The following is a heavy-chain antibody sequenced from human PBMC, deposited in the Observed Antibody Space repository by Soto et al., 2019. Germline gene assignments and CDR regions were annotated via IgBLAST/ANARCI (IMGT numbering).Heavy chain of an antibody. CDR3: ARGLISGSHYSGGWYCVDS. CDR1: GGSFSDYI. J-gene: IGHJ4*02. CDR2: INHSGSA. D-gene: IGHD1-26*01. Sequence: QVQLQQSGAGLLKPSETLSLTCDVYGGSFSDYIWTWIRQTPGKGLQWIGQINHSGSANYNPSLKGRVTIAGHTYSSQFSLELSSVTAADTAVYYCARGLISGSHYSGGWYCVDSWGKGTQVTDSS. V-gene: IGHV4-34*01.